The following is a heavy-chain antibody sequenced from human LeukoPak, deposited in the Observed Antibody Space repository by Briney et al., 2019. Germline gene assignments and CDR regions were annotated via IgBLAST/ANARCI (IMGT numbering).Heavy chain of an antibody. D-gene: IGHD6-19*01. Sequence: SGPTLVNPTQTLTLTCTFSGFSLSTTGVGVGWIRQPPGMALEWLALIYWDDDKRYSLSLKSRLTTTKDPSRNQVVLTMTNMDPVDTATYYCAHRRLAVTGPWAFDIWGQGTMVTVSS. CDR2: IYWDDDK. CDR3: AHRRLAVTGPWAFDI. CDR1: GFSLSTTGVG. V-gene: IGHV2-5*02. J-gene: IGHJ3*02.